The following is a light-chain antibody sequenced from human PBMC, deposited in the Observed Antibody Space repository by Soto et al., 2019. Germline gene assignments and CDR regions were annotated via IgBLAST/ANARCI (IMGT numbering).Light chain of an antibody. Sequence: EIVLTQSPGTLSLSPGERATLSCRASQSVSSNYLAWYQQKPGQAPRLLIYGASTRAAGIPARFSASGSGTDFTLTISDVQPEDFALYYCHQRQSWPRTFGQGTKV. J-gene: IGKJ1*01. V-gene: IGKV3-20*01. CDR2: GAS. CDR1: QSVSSNY. CDR3: HQRQSWPRT.